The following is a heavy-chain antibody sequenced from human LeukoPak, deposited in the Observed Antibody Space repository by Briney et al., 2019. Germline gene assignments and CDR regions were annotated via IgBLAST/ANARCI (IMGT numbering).Heavy chain of an antibody. CDR3: AKSHGAGRYYPLEY. Sequence: PGGSLRLSCAASGFTVSSNYMSWVRQAPGKGLEWVSVIYSGGSTYYADSVKGRFTISRDNSKSSLYLQMNSLRAEDTALYYCAKSHGAGRYYPLEYWGQGTLLTVSS. J-gene: IGHJ4*02. CDR2: IYSGGST. CDR1: GFTVSSNY. V-gene: IGHV3-53*05. D-gene: IGHD3-10*01.